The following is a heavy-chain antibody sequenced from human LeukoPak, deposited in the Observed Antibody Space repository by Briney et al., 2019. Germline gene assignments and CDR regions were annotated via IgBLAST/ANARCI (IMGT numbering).Heavy chain of an antibody. CDR1: GFSFDNYG. D-gene: IGHD1-26*01. V-gene: IGHV3-20*04. J-gene: IGHJ4*02. CDR3: ASGGIYYGAAFDF. Sequence: GGSLRLSCAASGFSFDNYGMNWVRQAPGKGLEWVSGINWNGGSTGYADSVKGRFTISRDNAKNSLYLQMNSLRAEDTALYYCASGGIYYGAAFDFWGQGTLVTVSS. CDR2: INWNGGST.